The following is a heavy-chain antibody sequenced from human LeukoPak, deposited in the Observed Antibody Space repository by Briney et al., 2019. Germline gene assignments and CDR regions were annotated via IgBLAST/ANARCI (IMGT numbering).Heavy chain of an antibody. CDR2: ISAYNGNT. V-gene: IGHV1-18*01. CDR3: ARYPLYCSGGSCFPLVDY. Sequence: ASAKVSCKASGYTFTSYGISWVRQAPGQGREWMGWISAYNGNTNYAQKLQGRVTMTTDTSTSTAYMELRSLRTDDTAVYYCARYPLYCSGGSCFPLVDYWGEGALVTVSS. CDR1: GYTFTSYG. J-gene: IGHJ4*02. D-gene: IGHD2-15*01.